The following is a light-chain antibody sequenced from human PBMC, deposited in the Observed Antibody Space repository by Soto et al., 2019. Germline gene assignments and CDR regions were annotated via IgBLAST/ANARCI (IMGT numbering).Light chain of an antibody. V-gene: IGKV4-1*01. Sequence: DIVMTQSPDSLAVPLGERATINCKSSQSVLYSSNNNNYLAWYQHKPGQPPKLLIYWASTRESGVPDRFSGSGSGTDFTLTISSLQAEDVAVYYCQQFYSTPYTFGQGTKLEIK. CDR1: QSVLYSSNNNNY. CDR3: QQFYSTPYT. J-gene: IGKJ2*01. CDR2: WAS.